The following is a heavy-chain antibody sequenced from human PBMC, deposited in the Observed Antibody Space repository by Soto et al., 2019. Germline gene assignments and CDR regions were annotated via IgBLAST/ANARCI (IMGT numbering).Heavy chain of an antibody. J-gene: IGHJ4*02. CDR2: IYYSGST. CDR1: GGSISTGGYY. CDR3: ARGLSVTLCDN. Sequence: QVQLQESGPGLVKPSQTLSLTCTVSGGSISTGGYYWTWIRQHPGKRLEWIGYIYYSGSTYYNPSLKSRVTISVDTSKNQFSLKLSSVTAADTAVYYCARGLSVTLCDNWGQGTLVTVSS. V-gene: IGHV4-31*03. D-gene: IGHD4-17*01.